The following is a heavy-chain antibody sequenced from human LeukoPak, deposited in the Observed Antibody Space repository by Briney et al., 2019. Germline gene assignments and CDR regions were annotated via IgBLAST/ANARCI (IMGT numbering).Heavy chain of an antibody. CDR2: INHSGST. CDR3: ASQGGDGFDY. D-gene: IGHD4-17*01. CDR1: GGSFSGYY. J-gene: IGHJ4*02. V-gene: IGHV4-34*01. Sequence: PSETLSLTCAVYGGSFSGYYWSWIRQPPGKGLEWIGEINHSGSTNYNPSLKSRVTISVDTSKNQFSLKLSSVTAADTAVYYCASQGGDGFDYWGQGTLVTVSS.